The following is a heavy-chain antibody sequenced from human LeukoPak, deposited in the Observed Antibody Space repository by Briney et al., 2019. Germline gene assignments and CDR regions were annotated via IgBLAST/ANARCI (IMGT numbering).Heavy chain of an antibody. Sequence: ASVKVSCKASGYTFTSYAMNRVRQAPGQGLEWMGWINTNTGNPTYAQGLTGRFVFSLDTSVSTAYLQISSLKAEDTAVYYCARGMPPTSSSWYYYGMDVWGQGTTVTVSS. CDR1: GYTFTSYA. V-gene: IGHV7-4-1*02. J-gene: IGHJ6*02. CDR3: ARGMPPTSSSWYYYGMDV. D-gene: IGHD6-13*01. CDR2: INTNTGNP.